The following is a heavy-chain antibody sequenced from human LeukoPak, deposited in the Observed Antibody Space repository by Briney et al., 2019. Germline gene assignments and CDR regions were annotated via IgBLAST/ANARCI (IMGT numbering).Heavy chain of an antibody. CDR1: GYTFTGYY. V-gene: IGHV1-2*02. CDR2: INPNSGGT. CDR3: ARFTIFLGYYYGMDV. J-gene: IGHJ6*02. Sequence: GASVKVSCKASGYTFTGYYMHWVRQAPGQGLEWMGWINPNSGGTNYAQKFQGRVTMTRDTSISTAYMELSRLRSDDTAVYYCARFTIFLGYYYGMDVWGQGTTVTVSS. D-gene: IGHD3-9*01.